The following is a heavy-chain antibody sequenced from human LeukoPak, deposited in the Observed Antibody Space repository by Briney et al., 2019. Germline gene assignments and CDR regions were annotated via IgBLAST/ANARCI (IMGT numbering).Heavy chain of an antibody. D-gene: IGHD3-10*01. CDR2: INHSGST. Sequence: SETLSLTCAVYGGSFSGYYWSWIRQPPGKGLEWIGEINHSGSTNYNPSLKSRVTISVDTSKNQFSLKLSSVTAADTAVYYCARQGLWFGELSFDYWGQGTLVTVSS. J-gene: IGHJ4*02. V-gene: IGHV4-34*01. CDR1: GGSFSGYY. CDR3: ARQGLWFGELSFDY.